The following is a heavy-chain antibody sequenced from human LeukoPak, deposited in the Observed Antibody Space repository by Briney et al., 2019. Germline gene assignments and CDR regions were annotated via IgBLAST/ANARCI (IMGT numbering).Heavy chain of an antibody. D-gene: IGHD3-3*02. V-gene: IGHV3-53*01. CDR2: IYSGGST. Sequence: PGGSLRLSCAASGFTVSSNYMSWVRQAPGKGLEWVSVIYSGGSTYYADSVKGRFTISRDNSKNTLYLQMNSLRAEDTAVYYCASLLAVGAFDIWGQGTMVTVSS. J-gene: IGHJ3*02. CDR1: GFTVSSNY. CDR3: ASLLAVGAFDI.